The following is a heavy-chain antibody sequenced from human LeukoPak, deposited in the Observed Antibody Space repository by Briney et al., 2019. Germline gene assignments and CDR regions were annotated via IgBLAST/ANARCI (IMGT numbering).Heavy chain of an antibody. J-gene: IGHJ4*02. CDR1: GLILSGFG. Sequence: GGSLRLSCAASGLILSGFGMHWVRQAPGKGLEWVAFIRSDGSNQYYADSVQGRFTISRDNSKNTLYLHINSLRPEDTAVYYCARGELLWFGNLLPNFGSWGQGTLVTVSS. D-gene: IGHD3-10*01. CDR3: ARGELLWFGNLLPNFGS. CDR2: IRSDGSNQ. V-gene: IGHV3-30*02.